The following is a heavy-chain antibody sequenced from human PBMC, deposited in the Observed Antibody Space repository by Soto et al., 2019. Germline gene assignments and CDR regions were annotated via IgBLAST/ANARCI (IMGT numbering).Heavy chain of an antibody. Sequence: HVQLQESGPGLVKPAQTLSLTCTVSGGSISSGCYYWSWILQHPGKGLEWIGYIYYSGSTYYNLSLKSRLTISVDASKNPFSLTLSSVTAADTAVYYCARDRGYNSGNWFAPGGQGTLVTVSS. D-gene: IGHD1-1*01. CDR1: GGSISSGCYY. V-gene: IGHV4-31*02. CDR3: ARDRGYNSGNWFAP. CDR2: IYYSGST. J-gene: IGHJ5*02.